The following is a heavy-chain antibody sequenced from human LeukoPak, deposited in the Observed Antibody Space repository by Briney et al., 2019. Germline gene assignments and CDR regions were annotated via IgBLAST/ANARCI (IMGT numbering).Heavy chain of an antibody. CDR1: GFTFSSYA. CDR3: AKGYGGSYYTFGDY. D-gene: IGHD1-26*01. V-gene: IGHV3-23*01. CDR2: ISGSGGST. J-gene: IGHJ4*02. Sequence: GGSLRLSCAASGFTFSSYAMSWVRQAPGKGLEWVSAISGSGGSTYYADSVKGRFTISRDNSKNTLYLQMNSLRAEDTAVYYCAKGYGGSYYTFGDYGGKETLVTVPS.